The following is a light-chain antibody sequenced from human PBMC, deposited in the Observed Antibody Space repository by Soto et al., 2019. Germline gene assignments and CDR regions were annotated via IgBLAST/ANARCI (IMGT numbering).Light chain of an antibody. V-gene: IGLV2-11*01. CDR1: NSYIGNYNY. CDR3: NSYAGGLVL. J-gene: IGLJ2*01. CDR2: DVN. Sequence: QSVLTQPRSVSGSPGQSVTISCTGTNSYIGNYNYVSWYQQHPGKAPKLLIYDVNKRPSGVPPRFSGSKSANTASLTISGLQAADEADYYCNSYAGGLVLFGGGTQLTVL.